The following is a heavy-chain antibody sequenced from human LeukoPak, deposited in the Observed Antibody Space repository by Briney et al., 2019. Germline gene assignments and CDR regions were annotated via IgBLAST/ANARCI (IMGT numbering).Heavy chain of an antibody. CDR1: GGTFSSYA. V-gene: IGHV1-69*13. CDR3: ARGIGYCSSTSCPGNWFDP. CDR2: IIPIFGTA. Sequence: SVKVSCKASGGTFSSYAISWVRQAPGQGLEWMGGIIPIFGTANYAQKFQGRVTITADESTSTAHMELSSLRSEDTAVYYCARGIGYCSSTSCPGNWFDPWGQGTLVTVSS. D-gene: IGHD2-2*01. J-gene: IGHJ5*02.